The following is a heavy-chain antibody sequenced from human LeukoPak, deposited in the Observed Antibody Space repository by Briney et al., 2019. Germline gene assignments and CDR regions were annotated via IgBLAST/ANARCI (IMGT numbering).Heavy chain of an antibody. V-gene: IGHV1-69-2*01. CDR2: VDPEDGET. CDR1: GYTFTDYY. J-gene: IGHJ4*02. CDR3: ATGFGYYFDY. D-gene: IGHD3-10*01. Sequence: ASVKVTCKVSGYTFTDYYMHWVQQAPGKGLEWMGLVDPEDGETIYAEKFQGRVTITADTSTDPAYMELSSLRSEDTAVYYCATGFGYYFDYWGQGTLVTVSS.